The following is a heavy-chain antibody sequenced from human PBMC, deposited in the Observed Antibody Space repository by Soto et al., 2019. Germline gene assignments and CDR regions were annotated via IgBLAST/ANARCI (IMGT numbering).Heavy chain of an antibody. CDR3: ARDGMVVPINYYYYGMDV. J-gene: IGHJ6*02. V-gene: IGHV4-4*02. CDR1: GGSISSSNW. Sequence: QVQLQESGPGLVKPSGTLSLTCAVSGGSISSSNWWSWVRQPPGKGLEWIGEIYHSGSTNYNPSLKSRVTISVDKSKNQFSLKLSSVTAADTAVYYCARDGMVVPINYYYYGMDVWGQGTTVTVSS. D-gene: IGHD2-2*01. CDR2: IYHSGST.